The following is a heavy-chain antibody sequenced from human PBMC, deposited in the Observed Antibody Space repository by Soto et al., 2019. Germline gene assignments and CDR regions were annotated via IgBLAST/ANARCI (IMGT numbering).Heavy chain of an antibody. Sequence: ASVKVSCKASGYTFTSYGISWVRQAPGQGLEWMGLLIPYNGDRIYAQKFQGRVILTTDTATNTAYMELGGLRSTETAVYYCGRQDLTGYYRKPEYFDYWGQGTLGTVSS. CDR2: LIPYNGDR. J-gene: IGHJ4*02. V-gene: IGHV1-18*01. D-gene: IGHD3-9*01. CDR1: GYTFTSYG. CDR3: GRQDLTGYYRKPEYFDY.